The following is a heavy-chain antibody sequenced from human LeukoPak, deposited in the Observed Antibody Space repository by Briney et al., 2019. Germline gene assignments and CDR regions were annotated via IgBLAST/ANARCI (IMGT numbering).Heavy chain of an antibody. Sequence: SQTLTLTCATSGDIVSRKSPTWHWIRQSPSRGLEWLGRTYYRSQWFYDYGVSVKGRIVINPDTSKNEFSLQLNSVTPEDTAVYFCARDFSGWYNWFDPWGQGILVTVSS. CDR1: GDIVSRKSPT. D-gene: IGHD6-19*01. CDR3: ARDFSGWYNWFDP. CDR2: TYYRSQWFY. V-gene: IGHV6-1*01. J-gene: IGHJ5*02.